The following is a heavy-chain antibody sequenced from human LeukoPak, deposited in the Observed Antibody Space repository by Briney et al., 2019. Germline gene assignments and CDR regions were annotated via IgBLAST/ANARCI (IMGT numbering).Heavy chain of an antibody. J-gene: IGHJ4*02. CDR2: ISYDGSNK. Sequence: PGGSLRLSCAASGFTFSSYGMHWVRQAPGKGLEWVAVISYDGSNKYYADSVKGRFTISRDNSKNTLYLQMNSLRAEDTAVYYCTTTYYYDSSGYSGEDYFDYWGQGTLVTVSS. D-gene: IGHD3-22*01. CDR1: GFTFSSYG. V-gene: IGHV3-30*03. CDR3: TTTYYYDSSGYSGEDYFDY.